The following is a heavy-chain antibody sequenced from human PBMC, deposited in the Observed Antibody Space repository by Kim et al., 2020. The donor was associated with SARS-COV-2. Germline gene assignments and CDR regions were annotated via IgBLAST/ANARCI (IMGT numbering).Heavy chain of an antibody. D-gene: IGHD3-10*01. J-gene: IGHJ4*02. Sequence: GSVKGRCTITRENAKNSMYLQMNSLTAGDTAVYYCARGAMVRGVITYFDYWGQGTLVTVSS. CDR3: ARGAMVRGVITYFDY. V-gene: IGHV3-13*01.